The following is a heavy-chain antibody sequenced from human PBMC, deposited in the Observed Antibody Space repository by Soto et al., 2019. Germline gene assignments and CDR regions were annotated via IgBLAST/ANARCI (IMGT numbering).Heavy chain of an antibody. J-gene: IGHJ4*02. CDR3: ARGGAAAGDYYFDY. CDR1: GGSFSGYY. Sequence: PETLSLTCAVYGGSFSGYYWSWIRQPPGKGLEWIGEINHSGSTNYNPSLKSRVTISVDTSKNQFSLKLSSVTAADTAVYYCARGGAAAGDYYFDYWGQGTLVTVSS. V-gene: IGHV4-34*01. D-gene: IGHD6-13*01. CDR2: INHSGST.